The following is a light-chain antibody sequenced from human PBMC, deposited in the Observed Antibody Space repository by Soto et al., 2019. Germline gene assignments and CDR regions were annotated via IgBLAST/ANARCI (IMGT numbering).Light chain of an antibody. Sequence: VLTQSPATLSLSPGDRATLSCRASQSVNNFLAWYQQKPGQTPRLLIYDASKRATGIPGRLVGSGSGTDFTLTISSLEPEDFAVYYCQQRSNWPPALSFGGGTKVDIK. CDR1: QSVNNF. J-gene: IGKJ4*01. CDR2: DAS. CDR3: QQRSNWPPALS. V-gene: IGKV3-11*01.